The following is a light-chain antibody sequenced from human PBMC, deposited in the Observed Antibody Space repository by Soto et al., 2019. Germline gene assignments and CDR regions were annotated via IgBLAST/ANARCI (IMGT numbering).Light chain of an antibody. CDR2: GAS. CDR1: QSVSSSY. CDR3: QRYGTSPRT. J-gene: IGKJ1*01. Sequence: ETVLTQSPGTLSLSPGERATLSCRASQSVSSSYLAWYQQKPGQAPRLLIYGASSRATGIPDRFSGSGSGTDFTLNISRLEPEDFAGYYCQRYGTSPRTFGQGTKVEIK. V-gene: IGKV3-20*01.